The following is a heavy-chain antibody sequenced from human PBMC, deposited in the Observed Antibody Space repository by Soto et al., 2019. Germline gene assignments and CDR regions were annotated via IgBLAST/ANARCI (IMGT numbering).Heavy chain of an antibody. CDR1: GFICGSYD. D-gene: IGHD2-8*02. Sequence: PGXSQRLSCTASGFICGSYDMSWVRQAPGKGLEWVSTILVDGRTFYVDSVKGRFTISRDSSQNTVYLQMNSLTAGDTALYYCAKATATGGGAFDICGQGTKVTVSS. CDR3: AKATATGGGAFDI. J-gene: IGHJ3*02. CDR2: ILVDGRT. V-gene: IGHV3-23*01.